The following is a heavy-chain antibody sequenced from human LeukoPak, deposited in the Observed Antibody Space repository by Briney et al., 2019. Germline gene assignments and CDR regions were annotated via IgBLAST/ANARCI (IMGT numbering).Heavy chain of an antibody. J-gene: IGHJ4*02. CDR1: GFSLSTSAVG. CDR3: AHENPRFDY. Sequence: SGPTLVKPPQTLTLTCTFSGFSLSTSAVGMGWIRQPPGKALEWLALIYGNGDKRYNPSLESRLTITKDTSRNQVVLTMTNMDPVDTATYYCAHENPRFDYWGQGTLVTVSS. CDR2: IYGNGDK. V-gene: IGHV2-5*01.